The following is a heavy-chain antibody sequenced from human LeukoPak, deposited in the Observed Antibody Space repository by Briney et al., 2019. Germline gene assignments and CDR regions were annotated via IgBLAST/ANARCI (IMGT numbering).Heavy chain of an antibody. J-gene: IGHJ5*02. CDR3: ARGSSAAPGQASWFDP. V-gene: IGHV1-46*01. CDR2: INPSGDST. Sequence: ASVKVSCKACGDTFTTYYMHWVRQAPGQGLEWMGIINPSGDSTNYAQKFQGRVTMTRDTSTSTVYMDLSSLRSEDTAVYYCARGSSAAPGQASWFDPWGQGTLVTVSS. D-gene: IGHD2-2*01. CDR1: GDTFTTYY.